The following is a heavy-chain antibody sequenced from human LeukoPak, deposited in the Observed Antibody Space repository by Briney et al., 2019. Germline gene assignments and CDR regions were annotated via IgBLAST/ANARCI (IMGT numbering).Heavy chain of an antibody. CDR3: ARVNIVALNFDY. J-gene: IGHJ4*02. V-gene: IGHV4-34*01. CDR1: GGSFSGYY. CDR2: INHSGST. Sequence: ASETLSFTCAVYGGSFSGYYWSWIRQPPGKGLEWIGEINHSGSTNYNPSLKSRVTISVDTSKNQFSLKLSSVTAADTAVYYCARVNIVALNFDYWGQGTLVTVSS. D-gene: IGHD5-12*01.